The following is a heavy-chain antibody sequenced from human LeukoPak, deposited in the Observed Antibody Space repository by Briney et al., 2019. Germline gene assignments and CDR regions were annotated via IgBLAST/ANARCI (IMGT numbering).Heavy chain of an antibody. CDR2: IYYSGST. V-gene: IGHV4-30-4*01. CDR3: ASDYGGRGNAFDI. D-gene: IGHD4-23*01. Sequence: SETLSLTCTVSGGSISSGDYYWSWIRQPPGKGLEWIGYIYYSGSTYYNPSLKSRATISVDTSKNQFSLKLSSVTAADTAVYYCASDYGGRGNAFDIWGQGTMVTVSS. CDR1: GGSISSGDYY. J-gene: IGHJ3*02.